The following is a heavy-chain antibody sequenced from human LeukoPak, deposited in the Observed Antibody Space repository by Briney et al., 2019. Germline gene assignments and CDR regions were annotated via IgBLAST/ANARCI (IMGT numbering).Heavy chain of an antibody. CDR2: ISSSGST. Sequence: SQTLSLTCTVSGDSISSGDYYWSWIRQPAGKGLEWIGRISSSGSTNYNPSLKSRATISVDRSKNQFSLNLRSVTAADTAVYYCARGRSAGPGTAYYFYYMDVWGKGTTVTISS. D-gene: IGHD6-19*01. J-gene: IGHJ6*03. CDR1: GDSISSGDYY. V-gene: IGHV4-61*02. CDR3: ARGRSAGPGTAYYFYYMDV.